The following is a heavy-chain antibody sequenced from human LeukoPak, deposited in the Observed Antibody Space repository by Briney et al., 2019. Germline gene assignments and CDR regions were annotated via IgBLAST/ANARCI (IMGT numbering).Heavy chain of an antibody. CDR2: IYWDDDK. J-gene: IGHJ4*02. V-gene: IGHV2-5*08. CDR1: GDSINTYYW. Sequence: TLSLTCTVSGDSINTYYWSWIRQPPGKALEWLALIYWDDDKRYSPSLKSRLTITKDTSKNQVVLTMTNMDPVDTATYYCAHIGLLIFDDYWGQGTLVTVSS. CDR3: AHIGLLIFDDY. D-gene: IGHD2-21*01.